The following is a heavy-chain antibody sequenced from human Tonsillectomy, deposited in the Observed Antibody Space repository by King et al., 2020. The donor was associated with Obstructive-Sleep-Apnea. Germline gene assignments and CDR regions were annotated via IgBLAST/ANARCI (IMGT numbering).Heavy chain of an antibody. V-gene: IGHV1-18*01. J-gene: IGHJ6*02. D-gene: IGHD2-2*01. CDR1: GYTFTSYD. CDR3: ARGQVPAAIGIYYGMDV. Sequence: QLVQSGAEVKKPGASVKVSCKASGYTFTSYDISWVRQAPGQGLEWMGWISAYNGITNYAQKLQGRVTMTTDTSTSTAYMELRSLRSDDTAVYYCARGQVPAAIGIYYGMDVWGQGTTVTVSS. CDR2: ISAYNGIT.